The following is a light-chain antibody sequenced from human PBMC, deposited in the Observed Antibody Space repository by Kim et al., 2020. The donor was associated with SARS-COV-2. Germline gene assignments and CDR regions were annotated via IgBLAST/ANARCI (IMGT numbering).Light chain of an antibody. J-gene: IGLJ3*02. CDR3: QTWGTGIRV. CDR2: LKSDGSH. CDR1: SGHSSYA. Sequence: QLVLTQSPSASASLGASVKLTCTLSSGHSSYAIAWHQQQPEKGPRYLMKLKSDGSHSRGDGIPDRFSGSSSGAERYLTISSLQSDDEADYYCQTWGTGIRVFGGGTKLTVL. V-gene: IGLV4-69*01.